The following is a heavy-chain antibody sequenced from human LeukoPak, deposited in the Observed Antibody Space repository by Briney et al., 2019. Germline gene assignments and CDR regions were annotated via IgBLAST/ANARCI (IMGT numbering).Heavy chain of an antibody. CDR1: GFTVSSNY. D-gene: IGHD2-2*01. CDR3: ARDITSSYGGYLDY. J-gene: IGHJ4*02. Sequence: GGSLRLSCAASGFTVSSNYMSWVRQAPGKGLEWVSVIYSGGTTYYADSVKGRCAISRDTFKNTLYLQINSLRAEDTAVYYCARDITSSYGGYLDYWGQGALVTVSS. CDR2: IYSGGTT. V-gene: IGHV3-53*01.